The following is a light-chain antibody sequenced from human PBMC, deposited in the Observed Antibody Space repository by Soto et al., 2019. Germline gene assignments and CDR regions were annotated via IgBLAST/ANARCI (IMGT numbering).Light chain of an antibody. CDR1: SSDTAGYNY. Sequence: QSVLTQPASVSGSPGQSITISCTGTSSDTAGYNYVSWYQQHPGKAPKLMIYEVSNRPSGVSNRFSGSQSGNTASLTISGLQAEDEANYYCCSYAGSYTFYVFGTGTKVTVL. V-gene: IGLV2-14*01. CDR3: CSYAGSYTFYV. J-gene: IGLJ1*01. CDR2: EVS.